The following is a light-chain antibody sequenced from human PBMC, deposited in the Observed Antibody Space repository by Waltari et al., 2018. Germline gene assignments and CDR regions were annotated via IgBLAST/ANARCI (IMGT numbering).Light chain of an antibody. Sequence: DIQMTQSLSSLSASVGDSIPITCRASQGIDNYLAWFQQKPGKAPQSLIYAASTLQSGVPSKFSGSGFGTDFTLTINGLQPEDFATYFCQQYDSYPHTFGQGTRLEVK. V-gene: IGKV1-16*02. CDR1: QGIDNY. J-gene: IGKJ2*01. CDR2: AAS. CDR3: QQYDSYPHT.